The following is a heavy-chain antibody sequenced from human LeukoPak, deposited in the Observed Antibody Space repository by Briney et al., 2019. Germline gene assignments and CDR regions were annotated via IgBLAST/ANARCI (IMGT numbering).Heavy chain of an antibody. Sequence: GGSLRLSCASSGFTFSSYSMHWVRQPPGKGLEWVSSIFPSGGEIHYADSVRGRFTISRDNSKSILSLQMNSLRAKDTAIYYCATYRQVLLPFESWGQGTLVTVSS. V-gene: IGHV3-21*04. CDR1: GFTFSSYS. J-gene: IGHJ4*02. CDR3: ATYRQVLLPFES. CDR2: IFPSGGEI. D-gene: IGHD5-18*01.